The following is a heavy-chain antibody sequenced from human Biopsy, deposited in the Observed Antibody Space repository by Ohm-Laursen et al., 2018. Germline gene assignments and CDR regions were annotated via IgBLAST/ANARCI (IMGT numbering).Heavy chain of an antibody. D-gene: IGHD1-26*01. V-gene: IGHV4-39*01. CDR2: ISYTAST. Sequence: SETLSLTWTVSGGSISSSSYYWGRIRPPPGKGLEWIGSISYTASTHDTPSLTSRVTISVDTSMNHLSLRLASVTAADTAVYYCARHAPSYSGSYWRYFDLWGRGTLVTVSS. J-gene: IGHJ2*01. CDR1: GGSISSSSYY. CDR3: ARHAPSYSGSYWRYFDL.